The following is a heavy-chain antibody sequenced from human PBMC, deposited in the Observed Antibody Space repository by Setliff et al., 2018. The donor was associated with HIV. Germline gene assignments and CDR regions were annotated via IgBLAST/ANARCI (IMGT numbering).Heavy chain of an antibody. D-gene: IGHD6-13*01. CDR3: ASPPYSSSWYFDY. CDR2: IWYDGSNK. J-gene: IGHJ4*02. CDR1: GFTFSSYG. V-gene: IGHV3-33*08. Sequence: GGSLRLSCAASGFTFSSYGMHWVRQAPGKGLEWVAVIWYDGSNKYYADSVKGRFTISRDNSKNTLYLQMNSLRAEDTAVYYCASPPYSSSWYFDYWGQGTLVTVSS.